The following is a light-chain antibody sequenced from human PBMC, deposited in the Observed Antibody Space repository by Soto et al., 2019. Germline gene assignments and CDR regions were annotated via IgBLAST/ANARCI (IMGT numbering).Light chain of an antibody. CDR1: QSISSW. CDR3: QQYNSYSPI. J-gene: IGKJ4*01. V-gene: IGKV1-5*01. CDR2: DAS. Sequence: DLQMTQSPSTLSASVGDRVTITCRASQSISSWLAWYQQKPGKAPKLLIYDASSLESGVPSRFSGSGSGTEFTLTISSLQPDDFATYYCQQYNSYSPIFGGGTKVDIK.